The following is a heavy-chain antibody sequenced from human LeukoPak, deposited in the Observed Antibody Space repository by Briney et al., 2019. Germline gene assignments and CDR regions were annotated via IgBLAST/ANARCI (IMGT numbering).Heavy chain of an antibody. D-gene: IGHD3-3*01. CDR1: GFTFSSYW. CDR3: AKDESEDIRFLEYYFDY. CDR2: IASDGSST. J-gene: IGHJ4*02. Sequence: GGSLRLSCAASGFTFSSYWMNWVRQAPGKGLVWVSRIASDGSSTTYADSVKGRFSISRDNAKNTLYLQMNSLRVEDTAVYYCAKDESEDIRFLEYYFDYWGQGTLVTVSS. V-gene: IGHV3-74*01.